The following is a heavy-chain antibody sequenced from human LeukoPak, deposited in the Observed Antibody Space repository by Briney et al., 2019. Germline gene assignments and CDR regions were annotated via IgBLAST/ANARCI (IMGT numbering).Heavy chain of an antibody. Sequence: GASVKVSCKAYDYTFVRYGISWVRQAPGQGLEWMGWISGSTGTTNYAQDTQDRVTFTADTSTGTAYMELRSLTSDDTATYFCVRSGRATYYYFGVWGQGTLVTVSS. CDR2: ISGSTGTT. CDR3: VRSGRATYYYFGV. J-gene: IGHJ4*02. V-gene: IGHV1-18*01. CDR1: DYTFVRYG. D-gene: IGHD5-12*01.